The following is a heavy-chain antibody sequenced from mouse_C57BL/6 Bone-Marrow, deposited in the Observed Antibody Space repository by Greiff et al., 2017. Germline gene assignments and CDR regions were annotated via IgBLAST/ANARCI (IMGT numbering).Heavy chain of an antibody. CDR1: GFTFSSYG. CDR3: ARHRDDGYYDYAMDY. Sequence: EVQLVESGGDLVKPGGSLKLSCAASGFTFSSYGMSWVRQTPDKRLEWVATISSGGSYTYYPDSVKGRFPISRDNAKNTLYLQMSSLKSEDTAMYYCARHRDDGYYDYAMDYWGQGTSVTVSS. CDR2: ISSGGSYT. D-gene: IGHD2-3*01. J-gene: IGHJ4*01. V-gene: IGHV5-6*01.